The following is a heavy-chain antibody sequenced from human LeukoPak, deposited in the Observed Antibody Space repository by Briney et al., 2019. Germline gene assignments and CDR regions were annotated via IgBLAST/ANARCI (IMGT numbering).Heavy chain of an antibody. D-gene: IGHD2-8*01. V-gene: IGHV1-18*01. CDR3: AKVSPRWYYFDY. CDR1: GYTFTSYG. CDR2: ISAYNGNT. J-gene: IGHJ4*02. Sequence: ASVKVSCKATGYTFTSYGMSWVRQAPGQGLEWMGWISAYNGNTNYAQKLQGRVPMTTNTSTSTAYMELRSLRSDDTAVYYCAKVSPRWYYFDYWGQGTLVTVSS.